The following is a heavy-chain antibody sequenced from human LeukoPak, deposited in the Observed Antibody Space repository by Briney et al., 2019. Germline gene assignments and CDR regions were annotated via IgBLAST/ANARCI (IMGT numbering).Heavy chain of an antibody. J-gene: IGHJ4*02. Sequence: PSETLSLTCAVYGGSFSGYYWSWIRQPPGKGLEWIGEINHSGSTHYNPSLKSRVTISVDTSKNQFSLKLSSVTAADTAVYYCARLTFYGDYPVDYWGQGTLVTVSS. CDR2: INHSGST. V-gene: IGHV4-34*01. CDR1: GGSFSGYY. D-gene: IGHD4-17*01. CDR3: ARLTFYGDYPVDY.